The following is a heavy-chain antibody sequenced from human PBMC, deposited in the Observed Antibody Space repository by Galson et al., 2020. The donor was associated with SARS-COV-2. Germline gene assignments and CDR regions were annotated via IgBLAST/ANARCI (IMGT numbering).Heavy chain of an antibody. V-gene: IGHV1-69*04. Sequence: SVTVSCKASGGTFSSYTISWVRQAPGQGLEWMGRIIPILGIANYAQKFQGRVTITADKSTSTAYMELSSLRSEDTAVYYCARDYAYDSSGYYPEYYYYGMDVWGQGTTVTVSS. CDR1: GGTFSSYT. CDR3: ARDYAYDSSGYYPEYYYYGMDV. J-gene: IGHJ6*02. CDR2: IIPILGIA. D-gene: IGHD3-22*01.